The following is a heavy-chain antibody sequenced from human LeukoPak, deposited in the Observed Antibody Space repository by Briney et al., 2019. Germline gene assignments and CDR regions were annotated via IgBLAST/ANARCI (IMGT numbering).Heavy chain of an antibody. CDR1: GGSFSGYY. CDR2: INHSGST. Sequence: PSETLSLTCAVYGGSFSGYYWSWIRQPPGKGLEWIGEINHSGSTNYNPSLKSRVTISVDTSKNQFSLKLSSVTAADTAVYYCASTLAAAGHYFDYCGDGTLFTVFS. V-gene: IGHV4-34*01. D-gene: IGHD6-13*01. CDR3: ASTLAAAGHYFDY. J-gene: IGHJ4*01.